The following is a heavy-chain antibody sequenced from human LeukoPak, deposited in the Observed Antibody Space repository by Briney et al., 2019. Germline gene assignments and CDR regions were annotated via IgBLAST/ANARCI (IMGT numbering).Heavy chain of an antibody. Sequence: GGSMRLSCAASGFTFSDYYMSWIRQAPGKGLEWVSYISSSGSTIYYADSVKGRFTISRDNAKNSLYLQMTSLRAEDTAVYYCARVYDFWSGYYQLDYWGQGTLVTVPS. V-gene: IGHV3-11*04. CDR1: GFTFSDYY. D-gene: IGHD3-3*01. CDR3: ARVYDFWSGYYQLDY. CDR2: ISSSGSTI. J-gene: IGHJ4*02.